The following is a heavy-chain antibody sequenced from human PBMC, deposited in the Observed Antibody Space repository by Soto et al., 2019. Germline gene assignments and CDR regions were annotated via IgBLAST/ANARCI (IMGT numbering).Heavy chain of an antibody. D-gene: IGHD3-9*01. J-gene: IGHJ6*02. CDR3: AKGAGYFDWLSTYYYYGMDV. Sequence: QVQLVESGGGVVQPGRSLRLSCAASGFTFSSYGMHWVRQAPGKGLEWVAVISYDGSNKYYADSVNGRFTISRDNSKNTLYLQMNSLRAEDTAVYYCAKGAGYFDWLSTYYYYGMDVWGQGTTVTVSS. V-gene: IGHV3-30*18. CDR2: ISYDGSNK. CDR1: GFTFSSYG.